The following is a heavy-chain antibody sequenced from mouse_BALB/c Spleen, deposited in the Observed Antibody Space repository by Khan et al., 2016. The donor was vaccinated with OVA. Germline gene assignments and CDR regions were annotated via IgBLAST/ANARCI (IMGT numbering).Heavy chain of an antibody. CDR1: GFNIKHTH. Sequence: EVQLQQSGAELVKPGASVKLSCTASGFNIKHTHMHWVKQRPEQGLEWIGRIDPANDNSKYDPRFQGKATITADTSSNTAYLHLSSLTSEDTAVYYCAPAGTGDYFDYWGQGTTLTVSS. J-gene: IGHJ2*01. CDR2: IDPANDNS. D-gene: IGHD4-1*01. CDR3: APAGTGDYFDY. V-gene: IGHV14-3*02.